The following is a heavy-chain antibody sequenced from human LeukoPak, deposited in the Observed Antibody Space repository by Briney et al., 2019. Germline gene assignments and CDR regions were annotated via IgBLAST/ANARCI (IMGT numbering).Heavy chain of an antibody. J-gene: IGHJ4*02. Sequence: GGSLRLSCAASGFTFSSYAMSWVRQAPGKGLEWVSAISGSGGSTYYADSVKGRFTISRDNSKNTLYLQMNSLRAEDTAVYYCAKDRVMITFGGVIAPFDYWGQGTLVTVSS. D-gene: IGHD3-16*02. CDR3: AKDRVMITFGGVIAPFDY. V-gene: IGHV3-23*01. CDR2: ISGSGGST. CDR1: GFTFSSYA.